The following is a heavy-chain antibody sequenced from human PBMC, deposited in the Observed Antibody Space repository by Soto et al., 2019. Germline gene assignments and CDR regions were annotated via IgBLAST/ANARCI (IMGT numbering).Heavy chain of an antibody. CDR2: IYYSGST. D-gene: IGHD2-2*01. CDR3: ARGFYCSSTSCPQYFQH. Sequence: SETLSLTCTVSGGSISSYYWSWIRQPSGKGLEWIGYIYYSGSTNYNPSLKSRVTISVDTSKNQFSLKLSSVTAADTAVYYCARGFYCSSTSCPQYFQHWGQGTLVTVS. J-gene: IGHJ1*01. CDR1: GGSISSYY. V-gene: IGHV4-59*01.